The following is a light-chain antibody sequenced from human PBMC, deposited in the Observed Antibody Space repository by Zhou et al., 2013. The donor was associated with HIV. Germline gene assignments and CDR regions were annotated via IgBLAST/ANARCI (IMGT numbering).Light chain of an antibody. Sequence: EIVLTQSPGTLSLSPGERATLSCRASQIVNNNYLAWYQQKPGQAPRLLIYGASNRATGIPDRFSGSGSGTDFTLTISRLEPEDFAVYYCQQYGSSPLKCSFGQGTKLEIK. V-gene: IGKV3-20*01. CDR1: QIVNNNY. J-gene: IGKJ2*04. CDR3: QQYGSSPLKCS. CDR2: GAS.